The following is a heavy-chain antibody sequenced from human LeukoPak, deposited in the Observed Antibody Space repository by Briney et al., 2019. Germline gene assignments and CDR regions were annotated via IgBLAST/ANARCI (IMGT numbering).Heavy chain of an antibody. CDR3: ARGGLRYFDWLSGGGYYYYYMDV. Sequence: PSETLSLTCAVYGGSFSGYYWSWIRQPPGKGLEWIGEINHSGSTNYNPSLKSRVTISVDTSKNQFSLKLSSVTAADTAVYYCARGGLRYFDWLSGGGYYYYYMDVWGKGTTVTVSS. CDR2: INHSGST. J-gene: IGHJ6*03. V-gene: IGHV4-34*01. CDR1: GGSFSGYY. D-gene: IGHD3-9*01.